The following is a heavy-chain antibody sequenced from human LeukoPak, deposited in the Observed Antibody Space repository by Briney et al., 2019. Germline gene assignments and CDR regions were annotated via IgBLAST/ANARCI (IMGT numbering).Heavy chain of an antibody. CDR3: AKGPLDGVVINYFDY. Sequence: PGGSLRLSCAASGFTLSSYSMNWVRQGPGKGLEWVSTISGNGGSTYYADSVKGRFTISRDNAKNTLHLQMNTLRAEDTAVYYCAKGPLDGVVINYFDYWGQGTLVTVSS. CDR2: ISGNGGST. CDR1: GFTLSSYS. J-gene: IGHJ4*02. D-gene: IGHD3-3*01. V-gene: IGHV3-23*01.